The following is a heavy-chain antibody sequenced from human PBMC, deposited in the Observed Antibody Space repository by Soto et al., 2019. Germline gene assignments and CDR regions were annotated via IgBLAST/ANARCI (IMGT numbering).Heavy chain of an antibody. D-gene: IGHD6-19*01. Sequence: QVQLVESGGGVVQPGRSLRLSCAASGFTFSSYGMHWVRQAPGKGLEWVAVISYDGSNKYYADSVKGRFTISRDNSKNTPYLQMNSLRAEDTAVYYCAKDKESGGWGLGYGMDVWGQGTTVTVSS. CDR1: GFTFSSYG. V-gene: IGHV3-30*18. CDR3: AKDKESGGWGLGYGMDV. J-gene: IGHJ6*02. CDR2: ISYDGSNK.